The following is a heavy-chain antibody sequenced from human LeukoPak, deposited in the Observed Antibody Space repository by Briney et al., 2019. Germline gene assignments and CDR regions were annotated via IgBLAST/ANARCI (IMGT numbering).Heavy chain of an antibody. CDR2: INPNSGGT. CDR3: ARARWDGSGSKPLYYYMDV. CDR1: GYTFTGYY. J-gene: IGHJ6*03. D-gene: IGHD3-10*01. Sequence: ASAKVFCKASGYTFTGYYMHWVRQAPGQGLEWMGWINPNSGGTNYAQKFQGRVTMTRDTPISTAYMELSRLRSDDTALYYCARARWDGSGSKPLYYYMDVWGKGTTVTVSS. V-gene: IGHV1-2*02.